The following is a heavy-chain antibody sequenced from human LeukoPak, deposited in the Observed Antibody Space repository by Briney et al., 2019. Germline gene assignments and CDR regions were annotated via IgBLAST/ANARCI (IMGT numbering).Heavy chain of an antibody. Sequence: GESLKISCKASGYSFTTYWIGWARQMPGKGLEWMGIIYPGDSVTKYSPSFQGQVTFSADKSISTAYLQWSSLKASDTAMYYCARRSRDGYDGPFDYWGQGTLVTVSS. CDR2: IYPGDSVT. D-gene: IGHD5-12*01. CDR1: GYSFTTYW. V-gene: IGHV5-51*01. J-gene: IGHJ4*02. CDR3: ARRSRDGYDGPFDY.